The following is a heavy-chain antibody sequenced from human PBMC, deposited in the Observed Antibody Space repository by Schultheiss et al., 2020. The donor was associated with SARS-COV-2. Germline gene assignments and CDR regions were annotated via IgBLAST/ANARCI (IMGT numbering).Heavy chain of an antibody. V-gene: IGHV1-18*01. CDR2: ISAYNGNT. Sequence: ASVKVSCKASGYTFTSYGISWVRQAPGQGLEWMGWISAYNGNTNYAQKFQGRVTMTRDTSISTAYMELSRLRSDDTAVYYCASEWVVVAANWWFDPWGQGTLVTVSS. CDR3: ASEWVVVAANWWFDP. D-gene: IGHD2-15*01. J-gene: IGHJ5*02. CDR1: GYTFTSYG.